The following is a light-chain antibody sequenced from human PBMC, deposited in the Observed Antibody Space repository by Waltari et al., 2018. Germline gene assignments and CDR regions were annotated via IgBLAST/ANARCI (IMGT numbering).Light chain of an antibody. V-gene: IGKV4-1*01. Sequence: DIVMTQSPDSLAVSLGERATINCKSSQSLFYSPINKTYLAWYQQKPGQSLKLLIYWASTRESWVPDRFGGGGSETDFTLSISSLQAEVLAIYYSQQYYSTPPITFGQGTRLESK. CDR2: WAS. J-gene: IGKJ5*01. CDR3: QQYYSTPPIT. CDR1: QSLFYSPINKTY.